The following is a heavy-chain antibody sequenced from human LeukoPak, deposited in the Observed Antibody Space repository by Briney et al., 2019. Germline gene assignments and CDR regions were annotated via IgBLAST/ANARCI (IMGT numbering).Heavy chain of an antibody. CDR3: AREGRTELGD. J-gene: IGHJ4*02. Sequence: GGSLRLSCAASGFTFSSYDMNWVRQAPGKGLEWVSFISSSGSSINYADSVKGRFTISRDNAKNSLYLQMNNLRADDTAVYYCAREGRTELGDWGQGTLVTVSS. CDR1: GFTFSSYD. CDR2: ISSSGSSI. V-gene: IGHV3-48*03. D-gene: IGHD1-14*01.